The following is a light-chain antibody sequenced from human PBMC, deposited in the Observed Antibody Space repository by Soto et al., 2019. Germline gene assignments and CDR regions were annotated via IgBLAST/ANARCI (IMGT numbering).Light chain of an antibody. Sequence: EIVLTQSPGTLSLSPGERATLSCGASQSVGGTYLAWYQQKPGQAPRLLIYGAFSRATAIPDRFSGSGSGTDFTLTISSLQPEDFAVYYCQQRSNWPLTFGGGTKVDIK. CDR3: QQRSNWPLT. J-gene: IGKJ4*01. V-gene: IGKV3D-20*02. CDR2: GAF. CDR1: QSVGGTY.